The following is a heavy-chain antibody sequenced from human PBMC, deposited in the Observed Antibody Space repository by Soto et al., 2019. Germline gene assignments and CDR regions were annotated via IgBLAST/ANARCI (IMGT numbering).Heavy chain of an antibody. V-gene: IGHV4-39*01. CDR3: ASAQSPEATFDY. J-gene: IGHJ4*02. CDR2: IYYSGST. CDR1: GGSISSSSYY. Sequence: KASETLSLTCTVYGGSISSSSYYWGWIRQPPGKGLEWIGSIYYSGSTYYNPSLKSRVTISVDTSKNQFSLKLSSVTAADTAVYYCASAQSPEATFDYWGQGTLVTVSS.